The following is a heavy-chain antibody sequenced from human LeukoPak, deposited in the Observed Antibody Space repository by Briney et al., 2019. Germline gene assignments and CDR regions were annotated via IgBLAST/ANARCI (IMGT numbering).Heavy chain of an antibody. CDR1: GYSISSGYY. D-gene: IGHD3-16*01. Sequence: SETLSLTCTVSGYSISSGYYWGWIRQPPGKGLEWIGSIYHSGSTYYNPSLKSRVTISVDTSKNQFSLKLSSVTAADTAVYYCAREGGGFDYWGQGTLVTVSS. CDR3: AREGGGFDY. CDR2: IYHSGST. V-gene: IGHV4-38-2*02. J-gene: IGHJ4*02.